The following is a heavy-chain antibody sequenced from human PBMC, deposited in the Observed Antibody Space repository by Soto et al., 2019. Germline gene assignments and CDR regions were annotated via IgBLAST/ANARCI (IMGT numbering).Heavy chain of an antibody. CDR1: GGSVSSGNYF. J-gene: IGHJ3*01. CDR3: ARRLIANWSQGHAFDF. V-gene: IGHV4-39*02. CDR2: IYYNGDT. Sequence: QLQLQESGPGLVKPAETLSLKCAVSGGSVSSGNYFWGWIRQPPGKGLEWIGNIYYNGDTYYSPSLKRRVTMSVNTAKHYVSLRLTTVTAADTAVYYCARRLIANWSQGHAFDFWGQGTLVTVSS. D-gene: IGHD1-20*01.